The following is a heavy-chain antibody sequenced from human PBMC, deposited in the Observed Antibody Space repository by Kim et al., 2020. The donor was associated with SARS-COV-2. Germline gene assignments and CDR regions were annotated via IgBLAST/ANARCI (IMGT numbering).Heavy chain of an antibody. D-gene: IGHD1-26*01. J-gene: IGHJ5*02. CDR1: GGSISSSSYY. CDR2: IYYSGST. V-gene: IGHV4-39*07. Sequence: SETLSLTCTVSGGSISSSSYYWGWIRQPPGKGLEWIGSIYYSGSTYYNQSLKSRATISVDTSKNQFSLKLSSVTAADTAVYYGERENNSGCPGCFEPWG. CDR3: ERENNSGCPGCFEP.